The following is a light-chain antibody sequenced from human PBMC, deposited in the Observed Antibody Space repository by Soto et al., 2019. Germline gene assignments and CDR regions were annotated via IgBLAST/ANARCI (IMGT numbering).Light chain of an antibody. V-gene: IGLV2-14*01. CDR1: SSDVGGYNY. J-gene: IGLJ2*01. CDR3: SSSTINNTVL. Sequence: QAVVTQPASMSGSPGQSITISCTGTSSDVGGYNYVSWYQRHPGKAPKLMIYEVSNRPSGVSNRFSGSKSGNTASLTISGLQAEDEADYYCSSSTINNTVLFGGGTKVTVL. CDR2: EVS.